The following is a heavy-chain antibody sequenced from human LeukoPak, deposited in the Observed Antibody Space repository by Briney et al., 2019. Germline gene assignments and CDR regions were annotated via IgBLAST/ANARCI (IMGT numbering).Heavy chain of an antibody. CDR3: ARGTLTATYYYYGMDV. Sequence: ASVTVSCKASGYTFTSYAMNWVRQAPGQGLEWMGWINTNTGNPTYAQGFTGRFVFSLDTSVSTAYLQISSLKAEDTAVYYCARGTLTATYYYYGMDVWGQGTTVTVSS. CDR1: GYTFTSYA. V-gene: IGHV7-4-1*02. CDR2: INTNTGNP. D-gene: IGHD3-9*01. J-gene: IGHJ6*02.